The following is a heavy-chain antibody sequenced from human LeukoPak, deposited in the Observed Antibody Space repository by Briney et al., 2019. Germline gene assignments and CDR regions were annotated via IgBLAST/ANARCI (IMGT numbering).Heavy chain of an antibody. CDR3: ARDIQSYSSSYSDY. V-gene: IGHV4-59*12. Sequence: SETLSLTCTVSGGSISSYYWSWIRQPPGKGLEWIGYIYYSGSTNYNPSLKSRVTISVDTSKNQFSLKLSSVTAADTAVYYCARDIQSYSSSYSDYWGQGTLVTVSS. J-gene: IGHJ4*02. CDR1: GGSISSYY. D-gene: IGHD6-6*01. CDR2: IYYSGST.